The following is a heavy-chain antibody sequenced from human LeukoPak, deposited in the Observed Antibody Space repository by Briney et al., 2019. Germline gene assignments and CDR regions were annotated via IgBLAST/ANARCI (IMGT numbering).Heavy chain of an antibody. CDR3: ARDGSPGVGARIDY. CDR2: IWYDGSNK. D-gene: IGHD1-26*01. Sequence: GRSLRLSCAASGFTFSSYGMHWVRQAPGKGLEWVAVIWYDGSNKYYADSVKGRFTIPRDNSKNTLYLQMNSLRAEDTAVYYCARDGSPGVGARIDYWGQGTLVTVSS. V-gene: IGHV3-33*01. CDR1: GFTFSSYG. J-gene: IGHJ4*02.